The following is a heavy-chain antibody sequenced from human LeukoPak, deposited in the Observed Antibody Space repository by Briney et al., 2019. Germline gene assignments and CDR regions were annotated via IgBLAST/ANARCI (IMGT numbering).Heavy chain of an antibody. V-gene: IGHV3-30*02. CDR2: IRYDGSNQ. CDR3: ASASTYCSSTGCPTGNY. Sequence: GGSLRLSCAASGFTFSSYGMHWVRQAPGKGLEWVSFIRYDGSNQYYADSVKGRFTISRDNSKNTLYLQMGSLRAEDMAVYYCASASTYCSSTGCPTGNYWGQGTLVTVSS. J-gene: IGHJ4*02. D-gene: IGHD2-2*01. CDR1: GFTFSSYG.